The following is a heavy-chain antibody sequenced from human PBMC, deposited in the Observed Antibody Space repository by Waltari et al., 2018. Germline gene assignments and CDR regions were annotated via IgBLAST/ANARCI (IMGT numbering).Heavy chain of an antibody. CDR2: IYHSGST. J-gene: IGHJ4*02. CDR1: GYSLSSGYY. V-gene: IGHV4-38-2*01. D-gene: IGHD5-12*01. CDR3: VKGYAPIYYFDY. Sequence: QVQLQESGPGLVKPSETLSLTCAVSGYSLSSGYYWGWIRQPPGKGLEWIGSIYHSGSTYYNPSLKSRVTISVDTSKNQFSLKLSSVTAADTAVYYCVKGYAPIYYFDYWGQGTLVTVSS.